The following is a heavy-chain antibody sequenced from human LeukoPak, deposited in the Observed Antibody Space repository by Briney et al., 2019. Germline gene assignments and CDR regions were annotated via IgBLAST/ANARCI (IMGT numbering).Heavy chain of an antibody. CDR1: GGTFSSYA. Sequence: GSSVKVSCKASGGTFSSYAISWVRQAPGQGLEWMGGIIPIFGTANYAQKFQGRVTITAEESTSTAYMELSSLRSEDTAVYYCARGGGFITIFGVVTPIYYYGMDVWGQGTTVTVSS. D-gene: IGHD3-3*01. CDR2: IIPIFGTA. J-gene: IGHJ6*01. CDR3: ARGGGFITIFGVVTPIYYYGMDV. V-gene: IGHV1-69*01.